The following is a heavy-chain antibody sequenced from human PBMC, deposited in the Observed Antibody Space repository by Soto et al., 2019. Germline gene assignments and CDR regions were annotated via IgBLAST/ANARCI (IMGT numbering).Heavy chain of an antibody. J-gene: IGHJ4*02. CDR3: VRGLERSTDYEIDF. CDR2: MNPNSGNT. CDR1: GYNFSSYD. V-gene: IGHV1-8*02. D-gene: IGHD3-22*01. Sequence: QVQLVQSGAEVKKPGASVKVSCKASGYNFSSYDINWVRQATGQGLEWMGWMNPNSGNTGYAQQFQGRVTMIRDTTTSTADMELSSLKTEDTAVYYCVRGLERSTDYEIDFWGQGTLVIVSS.